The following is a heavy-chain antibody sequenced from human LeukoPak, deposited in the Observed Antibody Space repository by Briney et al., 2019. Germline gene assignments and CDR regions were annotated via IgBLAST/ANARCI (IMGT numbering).Heavy chain of an antibody. CDR2: ISYDGSNK. D-gene: IGHD5-18*01. Sequence: GGSLRLSCAASGFTFSSYAMHWVRQAPGKGLEWVAVISYDGSNKYYADSVEGRFTISRDNSKNTLYLQMNSLRAEDTAAYYCATSKRGYSYGSGVDYWGQGTLVTVSS. CDR3: ATSKRGYSYGSGVDY. V-gene: IGHV3-30-3*01. CDR1: GFTFSSYA. J-gene: IGHJ4*02.